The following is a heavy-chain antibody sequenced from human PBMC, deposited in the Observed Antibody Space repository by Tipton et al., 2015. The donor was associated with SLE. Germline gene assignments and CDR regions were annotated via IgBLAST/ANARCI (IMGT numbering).Heavy chain of an antibody. J-gene: IGHJ4*02. D-gene: IGHD3-3*01. CDR2: IRPDGSGD. CDR1: EFQFSNFW. CDR3: VGGESDFGVYLNY. V-gene: IGHV3-7*01. Sequence: RLSCAASEFQFSNFWMSWVRQAPGKGLEWVANIRPDGSGDYYVDSVKGRFTISRDNVKNTLYLQMNTLRTEDTAVYCCVGGESDFGVYLNYWGQGTLVTVSS.